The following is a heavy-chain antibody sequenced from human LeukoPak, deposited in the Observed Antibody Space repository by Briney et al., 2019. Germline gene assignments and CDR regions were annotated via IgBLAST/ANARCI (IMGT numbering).Heavy chain of an antibody. D-gene: IGHD5-24*01. Sequence: GASVKVSCKASGYTFTNFGIGWVRQAPGQGLEWMGWISGYSDYTNYAQKFQGRVTVTTDTSTDTAYMELRSLRSDDTAVYYCARPQDGYNPNFFDYWGQGTLVTVSS. CDR3: ARPQDGYNPNFFDY. V-gene: IGHV1-18*01. J-gene: IGHJ4*02. CDR1: GYTFTNFG. CDR2: ISGYSDYT.